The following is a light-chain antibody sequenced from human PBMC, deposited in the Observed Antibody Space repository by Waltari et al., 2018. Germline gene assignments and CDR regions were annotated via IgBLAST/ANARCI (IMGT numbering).Light chain of an antibody. CDR2: GAS. J-gene: IGKJ4*01. Sequence: DIQMTQSPSSPSASVGEKVTITCRASQSISEYLNWYQQKPGKAPKLLTYGASSLQSGVPSRFSGSGSGTDFTLSITSLQPEDSATYYCQQSYTFGAGTKVEIK. CDR1: QSISEY. CDR3: QQSYT. V-gene: IGKV1-39*01.